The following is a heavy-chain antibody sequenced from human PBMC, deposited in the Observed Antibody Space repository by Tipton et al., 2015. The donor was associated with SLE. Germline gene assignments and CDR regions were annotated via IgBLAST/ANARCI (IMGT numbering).Heavy chain of an antibody. D-gene: IGHD6-19*01. Sequence: SLRLSCAASGFTFSSYAMHWVRQAPGKGLEWVSAISGSGGSTYYADSVKGRFTISVDTSKNQFSLKLSSVTAADTAVYYCARGGSIAVAGEAFDIWGQGTMVTVSS. V-gene: IGHV3-23*01. CDR1: GFTFSSYA. J-gene: IGHJ3*02. CDR2: ISGSGGST. CDR3: ARGGSIAVAGEAFDI.